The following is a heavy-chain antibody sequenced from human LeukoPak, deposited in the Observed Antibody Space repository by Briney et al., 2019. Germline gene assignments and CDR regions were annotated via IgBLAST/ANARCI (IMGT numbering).Heavy chain of an antibody. Sequence: GGSLRLSCAASGFTFSSYSMNWVRQAPGKGLEWVSYIGSSSSTICYADSVKGRFTISRDNAKNSLYLQMNSLRAEDTAVYYCARTYCSGGSCYYYYGMDVWGQGTTVTVSS. D-gene: IGHD2-15*01. J-gene: IGHJ6*02. CDR1: GFTFSSYS. V-gene: IGHV3-48*04. CDR3: ARTYCSGGSCYYYYGMDV. CDR2: IGSSSSTI.